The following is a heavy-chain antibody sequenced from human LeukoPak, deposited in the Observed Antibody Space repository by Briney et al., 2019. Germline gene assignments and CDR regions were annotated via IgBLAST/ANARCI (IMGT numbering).Heavy chain of an antibody. Sequence: SETLSLTCTVSGGSISSGGYYWSWIRQHPGKGLEWIGYIYYSGSTYYNPSLKSRVTISVDTSKNQFSLKLSSVTAAHTAVYYCARRGGLLFDYGGQGTRVTVSS. J-gene: IGHJ4*02. D-gene: IGHD1-26*01. V-gene: IGHV4-31*03. CDR3: ARRGGLLFDY. CDR2: IYYSGST. CDR1: GGSISSGGYY.